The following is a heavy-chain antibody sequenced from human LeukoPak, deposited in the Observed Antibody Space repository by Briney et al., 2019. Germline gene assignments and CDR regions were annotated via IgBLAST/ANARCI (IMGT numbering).Heavy chain of an antibody. CDR2: ISYDGSNK. CDR3: ARDRRYYYDSSGSLEDY. D-gene: IGHD3-22*01. J-gene: IGHJ4*02. V-gene: IGHV3-30-3*01. CDR1: GYTFSSYA. Sequence: GGSLRLSCAASGYTFSSYAMNWVRQAPGKGLEWVAVISYDGSNKYYADSVKGRFTISRDNSKNTLYLQMNSLRAEDTAVYYCARDRRYYYDSSGSLEDYWGQGTLVTVSS.